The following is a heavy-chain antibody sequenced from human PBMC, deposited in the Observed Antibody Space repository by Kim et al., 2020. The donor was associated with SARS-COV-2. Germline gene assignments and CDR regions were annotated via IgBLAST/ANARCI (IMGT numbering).Heavy chain of an antibody. D-gene: IGHD1-20*01. J-gene: IGHJ6*02. CDR3: ARSLYNAYGMDV. V-gene: IGHV3-30*02. Sequence: YYADSVKGRFTISRDNSKNTLYLQMNSLRAEDTAVYYCARSLYNAYGMDVWGQGTTVTVSS.